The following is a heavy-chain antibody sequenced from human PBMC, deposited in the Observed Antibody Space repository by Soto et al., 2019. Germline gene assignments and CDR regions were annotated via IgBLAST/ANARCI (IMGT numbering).Heavy chain of an antibody. CDR2: INAGNGNT. Sequence: QVQLVQSGAEVKKPGASVKVSCKASGYTFTSYAMHWVRQAPGQRLEWMGWINAGNGNTKYSQKFQGRVTITRDTSASTAYMELSSLRSEDTAVYYCARTKRPEDYYGSGSYPHYWGQGTLVTVSS. CDR3: ARTKRPEDYYGSGSYPHY. D-gene: IGHD3-10*01. V-gene: IGHV1-3*01. J-gene: IGHJ4*02. CDR1: GYTFTSYA.